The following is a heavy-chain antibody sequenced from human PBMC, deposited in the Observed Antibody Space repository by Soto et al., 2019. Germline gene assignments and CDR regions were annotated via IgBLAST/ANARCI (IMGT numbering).Heavy chain of an antibody. CDR3: ARDVPPRSSSPPSDY. J-gene: IGHJ4*02. Sequence: SETLSLTCTVSGGSISSGGYYWSWIRQHPGKGLEWIGYIYYSGSTYYNQSLKSRVTISVDTSKNKFSLKLSSVTAADTAVYYCARDVPPRSSSPPSDYWGQGTLVTVSS. V-gene: IGHV4-31*03. CDR1: GGSISSGGYY. D-gene: IGHD6-6*01. CDR2: IYYSGST.